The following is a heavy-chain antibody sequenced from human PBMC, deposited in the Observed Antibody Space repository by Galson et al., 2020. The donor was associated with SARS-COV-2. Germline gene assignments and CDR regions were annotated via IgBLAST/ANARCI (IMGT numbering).Heavy chain of an antibody. D-gene: IGHD3-22*01. V-gene: IGHV5-51*01. Sequence: VESLKISCKGSGYSFTTYWIGWVRQMPGKGLEWMGIIYPADSDTRYSPSFQGQVTISADKSISTAYLQWSSLKASDTAMYYCARLNGFDSSGHYFDYWGQGTLVTVSS. CDR3: ARLNGFDSSGHYFDY. CDR2: IYPADSDT. CDR1: GYSFTTYW. J-gene: IGHJ4*02.